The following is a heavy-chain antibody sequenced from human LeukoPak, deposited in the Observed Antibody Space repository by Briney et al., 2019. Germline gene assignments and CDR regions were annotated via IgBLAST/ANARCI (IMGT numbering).Heavy chain of an antibody. D-gene: IGHD2-21*02. CDR3: ARASDTLYCGGDCYPEYFQH. V-gene: IGHV1-69*02. CDR2: IIPILGIA. J-gene: IGHJ1*01. CDR1: GGTFSSYT. Sequence: SVKVSCKASGGTFSSYTISWVRQAPGQGLEWMGRIIPILGIANYAQKFQGRVTITADKSTSTAYMELSSLRSEDTAVYYCARASDTLYCGGDCYPEYFQHWGQGTLVTVSS.